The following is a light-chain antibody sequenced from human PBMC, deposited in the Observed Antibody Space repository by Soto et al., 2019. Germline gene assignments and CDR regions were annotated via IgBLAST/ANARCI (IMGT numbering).Light chain of an antibody. Sequence: QSVLTQPPSASGSPRQSVTISCTGTRSDVSGYKYVACYQQHPGKAPILMIDAGSGRPAGVADRFSGSKSGNTASRPVSGLQAEDEADYYCSLYAGSNNYVFGAGTKGTLL. J-gene: IGLJ1*01. CDR3: SLYAGSNNYV. V-gene: IGLV2-8*01. CDR2: AGS. CDR1: RSDVSGYKY.